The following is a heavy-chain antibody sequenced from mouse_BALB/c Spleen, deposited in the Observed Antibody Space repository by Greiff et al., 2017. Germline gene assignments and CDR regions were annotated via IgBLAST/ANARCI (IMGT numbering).Heavy chain of an antibody. Sequence: EVKLMESGGGLVQPGGSLKLSCAASGFTFSSYTMSWVRQTPEKRLEWVAYISNGGGSTYYPDTVKGRFTISRDNAKNTLYLQMSSLKSEDTAMYYCARFPYGNYFDYWGQGTTLTVSS. CDR2: ISNGGGST. CDR1: GFTFSSYT. V-gene: IGHV5-12-2*01. D-gene: IGHD2-1*01. J-gene: IGHJ2*01. CDR3: ARFPYGNYFDY.